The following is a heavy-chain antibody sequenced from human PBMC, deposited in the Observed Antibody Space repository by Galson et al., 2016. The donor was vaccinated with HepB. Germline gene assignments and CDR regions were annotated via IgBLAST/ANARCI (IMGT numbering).Heavy chain of an antibody. CDR3: ARVVPAGIGAPQIASNWLDP. D-gene: IGHD6-6*01. CDR2: IYYSGSA. Sequence: TLSLTCSVSGGSISSDSYYWTWIRQHPTQGLEWLGYIYYSGSAYYNPSPKSRVTISADTSKNHFSLRLSSVTAADTAVYYCARVVPAGIGAPQIASNWLDPWGQGTLVTVSS. V-gene: IGHV4-31*03. CDR1: GGSISSDSYY. J-gene: IGHJ5*02.